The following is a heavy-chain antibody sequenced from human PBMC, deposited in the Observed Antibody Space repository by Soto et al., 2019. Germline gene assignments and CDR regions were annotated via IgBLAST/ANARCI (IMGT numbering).Heavy chain of an antibody. J-gene: IGHJ4*02. CDR1: GYTFTSYY. CDR2: INPSGGSK. Sequence: QVQLVQSGAEVKKPGASVKVSCKASGYTFTSYYMHWVRQAPGQGLECVGIINPSGGSKSYAHKFHGRVTMTRDTSTSTVYMELSSLRSEDTAVYYCARDRYYYDSSGYYYEYWRQVTLVTVSS. V-gene: IGHV1-46*01. CDR3: ARDRYYYDSSGYYYEY. D-gene: IGHD3-22*01.